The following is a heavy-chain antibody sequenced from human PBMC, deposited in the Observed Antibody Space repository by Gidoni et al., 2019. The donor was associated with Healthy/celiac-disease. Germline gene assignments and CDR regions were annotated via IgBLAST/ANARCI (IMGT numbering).Heavy chain of an antibody. V-gene: IGHV4-34*01. CDR2: INHSGST. D-gene: IGHD3-3*01. CDR3: ARGDQYYDFWSGYYRLNYFDY. J-gene: IGHJ4*02. CDR1: GGSFSGYY. Sequence: QVQLQQWGAGLLKPSETLSLTCAVYGGSFSGYYWRWLRQPPGKGLEWIGVINHSGSTNYNPCLKSRVTIAVDTAKNQFSLKLSSGTAADTAVYYCARGDQYYDFWSGYYRLNYFDYWGQGTLVTVSS.